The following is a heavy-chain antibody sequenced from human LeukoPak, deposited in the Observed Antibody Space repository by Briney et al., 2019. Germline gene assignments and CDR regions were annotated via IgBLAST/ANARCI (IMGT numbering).Heavy chain of an antibody. CDR1: GESFSDYH. J-gene: IGHJ4*02. CDR3: ARQTPPRLRRLQGVVPAAYFDY. CDR2: INHSGTT. V-gene: IGHV4-34*01. Sequence: PSETLSLTCAVYGESFSDYHWSWIRQPPGKGLEWIWEINHSGTTNYNPSLKSRVIISVDTSKNQFSLRLGSVTAADTAVYYCARQTPPRLRRLQGVVPAAYFDYWGQGTLVTVSS. D-gene: IGHD2-2*01.